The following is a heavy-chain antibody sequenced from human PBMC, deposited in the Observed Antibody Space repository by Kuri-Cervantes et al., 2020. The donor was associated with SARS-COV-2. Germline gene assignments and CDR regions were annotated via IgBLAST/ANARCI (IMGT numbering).Heavy chain of an antibody. V-gene: IGHV3-21*01. J-gene: IGHJ6*03. CDR1: GFTFSRYS. D-gene: IGHD3/OR15-3a*01. Sequence: GESLKISCAASGFTFSRYSMNWVRQAPGKGLKWVPTISTGGSYIYYADSVKGRFTISRDNANNSLYLQIDSLRAEDTAVYYCARGDYNVLTGYAAYYYYMDVWGKGTTVTVSS. CDR3: ARGDYNVLTGYAAYYYYMDV. CDR2: ISTGGSYI.